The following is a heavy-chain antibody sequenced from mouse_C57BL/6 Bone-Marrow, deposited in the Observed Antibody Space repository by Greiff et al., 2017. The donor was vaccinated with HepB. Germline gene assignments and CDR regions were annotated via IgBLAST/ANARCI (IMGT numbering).Heavy chain of an antibody. D-gene: IGHD2-5*01. CDR1: GYTFTSYW. CDR2: IYPGSGST. CDR3: ARGGYYSNYVDFDY. Sequence: VQLQQPGAELVKPGASVKMSCKASGYTFTSYWITWVKQRPGQGLEWIGDIYPGSGSTNYNEKFKSKATLTVDTSSSTAYMQLSSLTSEDSAVYYCARGGYYSNYVDFDYWGQGTTLTVSS. V-gene: IGHV1-55*01. J-gene: IGHJ2*01.